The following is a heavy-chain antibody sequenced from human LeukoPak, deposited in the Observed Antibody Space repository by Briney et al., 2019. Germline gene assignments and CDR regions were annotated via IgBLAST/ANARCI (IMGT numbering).Heavy chain of an antibody. V-gene: IGHV3-7*03. CDR1: GFTFSTFW. Sequence: GGSLRLSCAASGFTFSTFWMSWVRQAPGKGLEWVANIKQDGNEKYYVDSVKGRFTISRDNAKNSLNLQMNSLRAEDTAVYYCAKDSGGSFFYGSGSYYPDAFDIWGQGTMVTVSS. CDR2: IKQDGNEK. D-gene: IGHD3-10*01. CDR3: AKDSGGSFFYGSGSYYPDAFDI. J-gene: IGHJ3*02.